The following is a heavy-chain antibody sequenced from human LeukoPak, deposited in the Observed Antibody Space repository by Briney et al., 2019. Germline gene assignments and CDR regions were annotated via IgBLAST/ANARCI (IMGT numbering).Heavy chain of an antibody. D-gene: IGHD2-8*01. V-gene: IGHV4-4*09. CDR3: ARQLGYCTNGVCSYYFDY. CDR1: GGSISSYY. Sequence: PSETLSLTCTVSGGSISSYYWSWIRQPPGKGLEWIGYIYTSGSTNYNPSLKGRVTISVDTSKNHFSLKLSSVTAADTAVYYCARQLGYCTNGVCSYYFDYWGQGTLVTVSS. J-gene: IGHJ4*02. CDR2: IYTSGST.